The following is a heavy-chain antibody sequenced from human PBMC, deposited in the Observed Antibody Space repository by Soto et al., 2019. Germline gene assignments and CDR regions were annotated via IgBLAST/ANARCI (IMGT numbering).Heavy chain of an antibody. CDR3: ATVRRDGYNGGFDY. J-gene: IGHJ4*02. CDR2: ISYDGYNK. V-gene: IGHV3-30-3*01. Sequence: VQLVESGGGVAQPGRSLRLSCAASGFTFGSYAMHWFRQAPGKGLEWVAVISYDGYNKYYADSVKGRFTVSRDNSKNTLYLQMNSLRAEDTAVYYCATVRRDGYNGGFDYWGQGTLVTVSS. D-gene: IGHD5-12*01. CDR1: GFTFGSYA.